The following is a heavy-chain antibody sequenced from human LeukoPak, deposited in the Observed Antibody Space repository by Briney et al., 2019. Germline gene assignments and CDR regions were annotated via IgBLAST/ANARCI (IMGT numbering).Heavy chain of an antibody. Sequence: ASVKVSCKASGYTFTGYYMHWVRQAPGQGLEWMGWINPNSGGTNYAQKFQGRVTMTRDTSISTAYMELSRLRSDDTAVYYCARGRVVVAATPDDYWSQGTLVTVSS. CDR1: GYTFTGYY. V-gene: IGHV1-2*02. CDR3: ARGRVVVAATPDDY. CDR2: INPNSGGT. D-gene: IGHD2-15*01. J-gene: IGHJ4*02.